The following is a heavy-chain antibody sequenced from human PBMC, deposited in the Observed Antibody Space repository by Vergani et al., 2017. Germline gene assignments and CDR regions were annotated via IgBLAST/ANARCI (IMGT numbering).Heavy chain of an antibody. Sequence: QMQLQESGPGLVKASETLSLTCTVSGDSIISRSYYWGWIRQPPGKGLEWIGSIYNSGNGDSSSSLKCRVTISADTSKNQFSLRLTSVTAADTAVYYCASGKYYSDSTSHFRGRYFDVWGRGTLVTVSS. CDR3: ASGKYYSDSTSHFRGRYFDV. V-gene: IGHV4-39*01. J-gene: IGHJ2*01. CDR2: IYNSGNG. CDR1: GDSIISRSYY. D-gene: IGHD3-16*01.